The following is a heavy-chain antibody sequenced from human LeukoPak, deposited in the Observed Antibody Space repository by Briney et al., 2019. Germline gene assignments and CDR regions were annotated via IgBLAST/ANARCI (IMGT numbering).Heavy chain of an antibody. CDR2: INHSGST. Sequence: DPSETLSLTCAVYGGSFSDYFWSWIRQPPGKGLEWIGEINHSGSTNYNPSLKSRVTISIDTSKNQFSLKLSSVTAADTAVYYCARGRLYYDFWSGSTNYGMDVWGQGTTVTVSS. CDR3: ARGRLYYDFWSGSTNYGMDV. J-gene: IGHJ6*02. CDR1: GGSFSDYF. V-gene: IGHV4-34*01. D-gene: IGHD3-3*01.